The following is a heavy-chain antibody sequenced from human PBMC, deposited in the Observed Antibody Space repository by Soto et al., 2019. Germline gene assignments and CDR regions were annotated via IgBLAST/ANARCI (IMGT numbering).Heavy chain of an antibody. CDR3: VRSGTARLLRHSWFDT. Sequence: EVQLVESGGGLVKPGGSLRLSCAASGFTFNTHDMNWVRQAPGKGLEWVSSITTSSAYIYYVDSLKGRITISRDNAKNALFLQMNSLRAEDTAVYYCVRSGTARLLRHSWFDTWGQGTLVTVSS. D-gene: IGHD3-16*01. CDR2: ITTSSAYI. CDR1: GFTFNTHD. V-gene: IGHV3-21*01. J-gene: IGHJ5*02.